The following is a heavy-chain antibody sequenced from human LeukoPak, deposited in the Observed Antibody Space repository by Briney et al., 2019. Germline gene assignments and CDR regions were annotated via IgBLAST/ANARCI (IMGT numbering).Heavy chain of an antibody. V-gene: IGHV3-48*02. J-gene: IGHJ4*02. CDR2: ISSSSSTI. Sequence: GSLLLSCAASGFTFSSYSMNWVRPAPGKGLEWVSYISSSSSTIYYADSVKGRFTISRDNAKNSLYLQMNSLRDEDTAVYYCARAKAYYDSSGEQKGAFDYWGQGTLVTVSS. D-gene: IGHD3-22*01. CDR1: GFTFSSYS. CDR3: ARAKAYYDSSGEQKGAFDY.